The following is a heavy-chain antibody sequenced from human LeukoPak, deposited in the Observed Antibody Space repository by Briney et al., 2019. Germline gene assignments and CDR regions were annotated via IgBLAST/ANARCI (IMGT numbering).Heavy chain of an antibody. CDR2: ISSSGITI. CDR3: ARDLYGLGYGSLFDY. J-gene: IGHJ4*02. D-gene: IGHD3-10*01. V-gene: IGHV3-11*01. Sequence: GGSLRLSCAASGFTFSDYYMTWIRQAPGKGLEWVSYISSSGITIYYADSVKGRFTISRDNAKKSLYLEMNSLRAEDTAVYYCARDLYGLGYGSLFDYWGQGTLVTVSS. CDR1: GFTFSDYY.